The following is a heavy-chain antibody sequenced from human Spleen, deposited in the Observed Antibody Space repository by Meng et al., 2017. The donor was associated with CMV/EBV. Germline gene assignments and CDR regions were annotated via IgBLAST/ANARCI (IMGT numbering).Heavy chain of an antibody. J-gene: IGHJ4*02. CDR2: IKPKADGGTL. CDR3: TTADY. CDR1: GFTFSHAW. Sequence: GGSLRLSCAASGFTFSHAWMNWVRQAPGKGLEWVGRIKPKADGGTLDYAAPVKDRFIISRDDSKNTLYVQMNSLQIEDTGVYYCTTADYWGQGTLVTVSS. V-gene: IGHV3-15*01.